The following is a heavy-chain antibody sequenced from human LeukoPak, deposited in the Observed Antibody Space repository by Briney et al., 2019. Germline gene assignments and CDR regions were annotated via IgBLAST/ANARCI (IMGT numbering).Heavy chain of an antibody. Sequence: ASVKVSCKASGYTFTSYGISWVRQAPGQGLEWMGWISAYNGNTNYAQKLQGRVTMTTDTSTSTAYMELRSLRSDDTAVYCCAREGRLQSSYYYYGMDVWGQGTTVTVSS. D-gene: IGHD5-24*01. J-gene: IGHJ6*02. CDR1: GYTFTSYG. V-gene: IGHV1-18*01. CDR2: ISAYNGNT. CDR3: AREGRLQSSYYYYGMDV.